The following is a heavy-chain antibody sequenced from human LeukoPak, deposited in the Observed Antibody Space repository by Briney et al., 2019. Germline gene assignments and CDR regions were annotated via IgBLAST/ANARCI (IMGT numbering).Heavy chain of an antibody. CDR1: GYNFGSYW. V-gene: IGHV5-10-1*01. CDR2: IDPSDSYT. J-gene: IGHJ6*02. CDR3: AIKYYYYYGMDV. Sequence: GESLKISCEASGYNFGSYWLGGVRPPPGKGGEWMGRIDPSDSYTNYSPSFQGHVTISADKSISTAYLQWSSLKASDTAMYYCAIKYYYYYGMDVWGQGTTVTVSS.